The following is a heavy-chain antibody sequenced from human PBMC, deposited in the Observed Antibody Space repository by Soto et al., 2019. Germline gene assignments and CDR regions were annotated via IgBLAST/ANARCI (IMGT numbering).Heavy chain of an antibody. V-gene: IGHV1-2*02. Sequence: QVQLVQSGAEVKKPGASVKVTCKASGYTFTGYYMHWVRQAPGQGLEWMGWINPNSGGTNYAQKFQGRVTMTRDTSISTAYMELSRLRSDDTAVYYCAGAFRGELSLRDYYGMDVWGQGTTVTVSS. CDR3: AGAFRGELSLRDYYGMDV. CDR2: INPNSGGT. D-gene: IGHD3-16*02. CDR1: GYTFTGYY. J-gene: IGHJ6*02.